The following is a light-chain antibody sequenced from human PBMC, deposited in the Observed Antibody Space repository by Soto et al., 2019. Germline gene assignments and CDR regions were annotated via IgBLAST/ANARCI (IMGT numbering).Light chain of an antibody. CDR3: QHYNSYSVA. Sequence: DIQITQAPYTRCRSVGDRVTITWLASQTISSWLAWYQQKPGQAPKLLIYKASTLNSGVPSRFSGSGSGTEFTLTISSLQSDDFATYYCQHYNSYSVAFGQGTKVDIK. CDR1: QTISSW. V-gene: IGKV1-5*03. CDR2: KAS. J-gene: IGKJ1*01.